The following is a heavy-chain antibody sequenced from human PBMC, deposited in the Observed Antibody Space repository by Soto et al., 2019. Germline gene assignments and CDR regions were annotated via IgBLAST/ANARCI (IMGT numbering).Heavy chain of an antibody. CDR2: INHSGST. Sequence: SETLSLTCAVYGGSFSGYYWSWIRQPPGKGLEWIGEINHSGSTNYNPSLKSRVTISVDTSKNQFSLKLSSVTAADTAVYYCARATGGYYSYGMDVWGQGTTVNVSS. J-gene: IGHJ6*01. V-gene: IGHV4-34*01. CDR3: ARATGGYYSYGMDV. CDR1: GGSFSGYY. D-gene: IGHD3-3*01.